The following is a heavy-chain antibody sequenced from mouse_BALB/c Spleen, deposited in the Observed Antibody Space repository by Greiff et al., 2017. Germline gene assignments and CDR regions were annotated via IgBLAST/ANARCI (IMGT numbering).Heavy chain of an antibody. CDR1: GFTFSNYW. Sequence: EVQLVESGGGLVQPGGSMKLSCVASGFTFSNYWMNWVRQSPEKGLEWVAEIRLKSNNYATHYAESVKGRFTISRDDSKSSVYLQMNNLRAEDTGIYYCTSLYYDYDRFAYWGQGTLVTVSA. D-gene: IGHD2-4*01. CDR3: TSLYYDYDRFAY. J-gene: IGHJ3*01. CDR2: IRLKSNNYAT. V-gene: IGHV6-6*02.